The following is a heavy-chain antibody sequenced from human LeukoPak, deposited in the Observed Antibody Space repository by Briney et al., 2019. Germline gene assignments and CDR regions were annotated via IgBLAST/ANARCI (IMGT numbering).Heavy chain of an antibody. J-gene: IGHJ3*02. V-gene: IGHV4-39*01. CDR1: GGCISSSSYY. D-gene: IGHD4-11*01. CDR2: IYYSGST. Sequence: SETLSLTCTVSGGCISSSSYYWGWIRQPPGKGLEWIGSIYYSGSTYYNPSLKSRVTISVDTSKNQFSLKLSSVTAADTAVYYCARLSSVDAFDIWGQGTMVTVSS. CDR3: ARLSSVDAFDI.